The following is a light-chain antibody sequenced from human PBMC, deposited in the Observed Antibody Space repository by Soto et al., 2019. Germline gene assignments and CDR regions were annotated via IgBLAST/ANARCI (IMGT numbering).Light chain of an antibody. CDR1: QSISRY. Sequence: DLPMTQSPSSLSASVGDRVTITCRASQSISRYLNWYQQEPGKAPKLLIYAASSLQSGVPSRFSGSGSGTDFTLTISSLQPEDFATYYCQRSDSTPLTFGGGTKVEIK. CDR2: AAS. CDR3: QRSDSTPLT. V-gene: IGKV1-39*01. J-gene: IGKJ4*01.